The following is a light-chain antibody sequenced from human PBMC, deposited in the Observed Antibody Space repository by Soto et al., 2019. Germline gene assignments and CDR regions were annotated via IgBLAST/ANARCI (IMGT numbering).Light chain of an antibody. V-gene: IGKV3-11*01. Sequence: EIVLTQSPATLSLSPGERATLSCRASQSVSSYLAWYQQKPGQAPRLLIYDASSRATGIPARFSGSGSGTDFTLTISSLEPEDFAVYYCQRRSNWPVTFGQGPKVEIK. CDR2: DAS. CDR1: QSVSSY. J-gene: IGKJ1*01. CDR3: QRRSNWPVT.